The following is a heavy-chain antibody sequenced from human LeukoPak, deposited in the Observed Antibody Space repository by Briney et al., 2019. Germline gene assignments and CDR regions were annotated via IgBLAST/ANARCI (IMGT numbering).Heavy chain of an antibody. V-gene: IGHV1-24*01. D-gene: IGHD3-10*01. CDR1: GYTLTELS. CDR3: ATDQRGAGLGFVYGSGSFNGLDV. Sequence: GASVKVSCKVSGYTLTELSIHWVRQAPGKGREWLGGFDPEDGETIYAQKFQGRVTMTEDTSTDTGYMELSSLRSEDTAVYYCATDQRGAGLGFVYGSGSFNGLDVWGQGTTVTVSS. J-gene: IGHJ6*02. CDR2: FDPEDGET.